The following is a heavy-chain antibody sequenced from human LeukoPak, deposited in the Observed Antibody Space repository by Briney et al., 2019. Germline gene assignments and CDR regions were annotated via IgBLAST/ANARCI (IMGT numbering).Heavy chain of an antibody. CDR2: ISGSGGST. CDR1: GFIFNTYA. CDR3: ARDSGIQLWLDY. Sequence: GGSLRLSCAASGFIFNTYAMTWVRQAPGKGLEWVSSISGSGGSTQYVDSMKGRFTISRDNSKNTLYLQMNSLRAEDAAVYYCARDSGIQLWLDYWGQGTLVTVSS. J-gene: IGHJ4*02. V-gene: IGHV3-23*01. D-gene: IGHD5-18*01.